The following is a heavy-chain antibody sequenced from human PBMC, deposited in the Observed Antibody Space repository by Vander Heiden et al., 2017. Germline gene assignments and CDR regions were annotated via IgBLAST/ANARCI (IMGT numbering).Heavy chain of an antibody. Sequence: QVQLQESGPVLVKPSQTPSLTCTVSGGSITSGGYYWSWIRQHPGKGLEWIGYIYYSGSTYYNPSLKSRVTISVDTSKNQFSLKLSSVTAADTAVYYCARGGLVRPDYWGQGTLVTVSS. CDR3: ARGGLVRPDY. CDR2: IYYSGST. V-gene: IGHV4-31*03. J-gene: IGHJ4*02. D-gene: IGHD6-19*01. CDR1: GGSITSGGYY.